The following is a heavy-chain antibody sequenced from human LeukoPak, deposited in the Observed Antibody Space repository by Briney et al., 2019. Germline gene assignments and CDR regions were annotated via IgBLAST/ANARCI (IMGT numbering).Heavy chain of an antibody. CDR2: IRSKSDGGTT. V-gene: IGHV3-15*05. D-gene: IGHD2-8*01. CDR1: ELTFSNAW. CDR3: AIDSNHVFPN. J-gene: IGHJ4*02. Sequence: GGSLRLSCATSELTFSNAWMSWVRQFPGKGLEWVGRIRSKSDGGTTDYAAPVQGRFTMSRDDSKNTLYLQMNSLKMEDTAVYYCAIDSNHVFPNWGQGTLVTVSS.